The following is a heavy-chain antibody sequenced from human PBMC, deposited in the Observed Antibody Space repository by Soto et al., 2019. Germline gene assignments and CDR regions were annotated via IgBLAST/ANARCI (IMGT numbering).Heavy chain of an antibody. V-gene: IGHV1-46*03. J-gene: IGHJ4*02. CDR2: INPSGGST. D-gene: IGHD1-1*01. CDR3: ARDPRTGTSDY. CDR1: GYTFTSYY. Sequence: QVQLVQSGAEVKKPGASVKVSCKASGYTFTSYYMHWVRQAPGQGLEWMGIINPSGGSTSYAQKFQGRVTMTRDTSTSTGYMELSSLRSEDTAVYYCARDPRTGTSDYWGQGTLVTVSS.